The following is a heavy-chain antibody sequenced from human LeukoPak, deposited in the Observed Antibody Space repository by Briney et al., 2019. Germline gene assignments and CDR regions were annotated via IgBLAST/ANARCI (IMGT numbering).Heavy chain of an antibody. J-gene: IGHJ5*02. V-gene: IGHV4-34*01. CDR3: ARRHDYYYGSGSHNNWFDP. D-gene: IGHD3-10*01. CDR2: INHSGST. Sequence: PSETLSLTCAVYGGSFSGYYWNWIRQPPGKGLEWIGEINHSGSTNYNPSLKSRVNILVDTSKKQFSLKVNSVTAAYTAVYYCARRHDYYYGSGSHNNWFDPWGQGSLVTVSS. CDR1: GGSFSGYY.